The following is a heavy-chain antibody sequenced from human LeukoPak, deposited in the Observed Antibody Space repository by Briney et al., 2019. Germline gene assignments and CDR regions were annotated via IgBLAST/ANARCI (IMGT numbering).Heavy chain of an antibody. CDR2: IYTSGST. CDR1: GGSIGRYY. V-gene: IGHV4-4*07. CDR3: ARAVGSGSFQTYYYYMDV. J-gene: IGHJ6*03. Sequence: PSETLSLTCTVSGGSIGRYYWSWIRQPAGKGLEWIGRIYTSGSTNYNPSLKSRVTMSVDTSKNQFSLKLSSATAADTAVYYCARAVGSGSFQTYYYYMDVWGKGTTVTISS. D-gene: IGHD3-10*01.